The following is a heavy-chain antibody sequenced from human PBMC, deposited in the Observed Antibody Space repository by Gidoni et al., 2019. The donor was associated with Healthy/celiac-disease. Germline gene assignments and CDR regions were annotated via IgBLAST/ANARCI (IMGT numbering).Heavy chain of an antibody. CDR3: AKGYYDFWSGYGPYNYYMDV. CDR2: ISYDGSNK. CDR1: GFTFSSSA. V-gene: IGHV3-30*18. Sequence: QVQLVESGGGVVQPGRSLRLSCAASGFTFSSSALHWVRQATGKGLEWVAVISYDGSNKYYADSLKGRFTISRDNSKNTLYLQMNSLRAEDTAVYYCAKGYYDFWSGYGPYNYYMDVWGKGTTVTVSS. J-gene: IGHJ6*03. D-gene: IGHD3-3*01.